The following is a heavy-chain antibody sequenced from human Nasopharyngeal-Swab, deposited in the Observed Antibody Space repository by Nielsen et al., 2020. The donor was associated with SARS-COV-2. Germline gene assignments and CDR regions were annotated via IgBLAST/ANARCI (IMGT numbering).Heavy chain of an antibody. CDR1: GFTFSSYS. D-gene: IGHD3-3*01. CDR2: ISSSSSYI. J-gene: IGHJ6*04. CDR3: AKESSITIFGVVASDV. V-gene: IGHV3-21*04. Sequence: GESLKIFCAASGFTFSSYSMNWVRQAPGKGLEWVSSISSSSSYIYYADSVKGRFTISRDNSKNTLYLQMNSLRAEDTAVYYCAKESSITIFGVVASDVWGKGTTVTVSS.